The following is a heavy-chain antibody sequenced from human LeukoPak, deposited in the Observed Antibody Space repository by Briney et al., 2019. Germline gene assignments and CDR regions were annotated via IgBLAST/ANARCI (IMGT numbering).Heavy chain of an antibody. CDR3: ATFAFYDSSGY. CDR2: ISSSGSTI. D-gene: IGHD3-22*01. Sequence: GGSLRLSCAASGFTFSDYYMSWIRQAPGKGLGWVSYISSSGSTIYYADSVKGRFTISRDNAKNSLYLQMNSLRAEDTAVYYCATFAFYDSSGYWGQGTLVTVSS. J-gene: IGHJ4*02. CDR1: GFTFSDYY. V-gene: IGHV3-11*04.